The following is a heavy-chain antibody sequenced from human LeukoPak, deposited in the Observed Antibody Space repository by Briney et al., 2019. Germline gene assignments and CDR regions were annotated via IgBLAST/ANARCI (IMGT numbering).Heavy chain of an antibody. D-gene: IGHD1-1*01. CDR1: GFIFSNYA. CDR2: ISGSGDNT. J-gene: IGHJ4*02. V-gene: IGHV3-23*01. CDR3: AKDFRGSGYYFDY. Sequence: GGSLRLSCAASGFIFSNYAMSWVRQPPGKGPEWVSAISGSGDNTYHAESVEGRFTISRDNSKNTLYLQMNSLRAEDTAIYYCAKDFRGSGYYFDYWGQGTLVTVSS.